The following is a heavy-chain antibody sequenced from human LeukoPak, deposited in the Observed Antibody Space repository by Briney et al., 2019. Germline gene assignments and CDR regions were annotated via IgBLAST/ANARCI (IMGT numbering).Heavy chain of an antibody. J-gene: IGHJ4*02. CDR3: AKDVPYSSGNHFDY. V-gene: IGHV3-43D*03. CDR1: GFTVSSNY. Sequence: QPGGSLRLSCAASGFTVSSNYMSWVRQAPGKGLEWVSLISWDGGSTYYADSVEGRFTISRDNSKNSLYLQMNSLRAEDTALYYCAKDVPYSSGNHFDYWGQGTLVTVSS. D-gene: IGHD6-19*01. CDR2: ISWDGGST.